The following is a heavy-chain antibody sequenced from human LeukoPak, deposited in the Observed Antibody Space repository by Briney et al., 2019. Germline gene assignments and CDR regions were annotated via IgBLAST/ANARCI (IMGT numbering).Heavy chain of an antibody. CDR3: ARDGGYSGYDADC. J-gene: IGHJ4*02. Sequence: GGSLRLSCVASGFSFSRYSMKWVRQAPGKGLEGVSYIRDSSAMYYADSVRGRFTISRDNAKNSLFLQMSSLRVEDTGVYYCARDGGYSGYDADCWGPGTLVTVSS. CDR2: IRDSSAM. CDR1: GFSFSRYS. D-gene: IGHD5-12*01. V-gene: IGHV3-48*01.